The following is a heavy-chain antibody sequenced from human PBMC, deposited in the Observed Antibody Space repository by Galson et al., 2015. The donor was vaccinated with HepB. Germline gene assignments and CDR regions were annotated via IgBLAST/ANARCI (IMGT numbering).Heavy chain of an antibody. CDR3: ARGAAAVDS. Sequence: SLRLSCAASGFTFSAYGMHWVRQAPGKGLEWVAVICSDGTSEYYADSVKGRFTISRDNTKKSVYLQMNSLGVDDTAVYYCARGAAAVDSWGQGILVTVSS. CDR2: ICSDGTSE. CDR1: GFTFSAYG. V-gene: IGHV3-33*03. J-gene: IGHJ4*02. D-gene: IGHD1-26*01.